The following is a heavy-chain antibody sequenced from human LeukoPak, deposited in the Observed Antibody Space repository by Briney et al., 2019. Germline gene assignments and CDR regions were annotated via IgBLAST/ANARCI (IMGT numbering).Heavy chain of an antibody. Sequence: PSETLSLTCTVSGGSINSYYWSWIRQPPGKGLEWIGYIYYSGSTNYNPSLKSRITISVDTSKNQFSLKLSSVTAADTAVYYCARRRYCSTTSCPDAFDIWGQGTMVTVSS. D-gene: IGHD2-2*01. V-gene: IGHV4-59*01. CDR1: GGSINSYY. CDR3: ARRRYCSTTSCPDAFDI. J-gene: IGHJ3*02. CDR2: IYYSGST.